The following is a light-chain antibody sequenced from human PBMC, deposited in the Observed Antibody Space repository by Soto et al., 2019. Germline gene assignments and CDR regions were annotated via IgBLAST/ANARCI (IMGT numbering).Light chain of an antibody. V-gene: IGKV1-12*01. CDR2: TAS. CDR1: QGVSTW. Sequence: IQMAQVSTSESASVGDRYTITCRASQGVSTWLAWYQQKQGKXHNXXIYTASSLQSGVPSRFSGSGSGTDLTITINGLQPDDFETYYCQQADSYPITFGQGTQLDIK. J-gene: IGKJ5*01. CDR3: QQADSYPIT.